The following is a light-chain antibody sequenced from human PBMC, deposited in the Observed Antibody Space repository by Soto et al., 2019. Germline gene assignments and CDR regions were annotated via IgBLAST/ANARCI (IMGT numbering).Light chain of an antibody. CDR1: QSVRSN. V-gene: IGKV3-15*01. CDR2: GAS. J-gene: IGKJ1*01. CDR3: QQYNNWPPWT. Sequence: EIVMTQSPATLSVSPGDRATLSCRASQSVRSNLAWYQQKPGQAPRLLLYGASTRATGIPARFSGSGSGTEFTLTISSLQSEDFAVYYCQQYNNWPPWTFGQGTMVEVK.